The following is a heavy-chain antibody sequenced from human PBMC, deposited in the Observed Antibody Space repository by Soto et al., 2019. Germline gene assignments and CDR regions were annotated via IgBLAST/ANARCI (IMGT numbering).Heavy chain of an antibody. Sequence: EVQLVESGGGLVQPGRSLRLSCAASGFTFDDYAMHWVRQAPGKGLEWVSGISWNSGSIGYADSVKGRFTISRDNAKNSLYLQMNSLRAEDTALYSCAREQLDNWFDPWGQGTLVTVSS. CDR3: AREQLDNWFDP. CDR1: GFTFDDYA. V-gene: IGHV3-9*01. CDR2: ISWNSGSI. J-gene: IGHJ5*02. D-gene: IGHD6-13*01.